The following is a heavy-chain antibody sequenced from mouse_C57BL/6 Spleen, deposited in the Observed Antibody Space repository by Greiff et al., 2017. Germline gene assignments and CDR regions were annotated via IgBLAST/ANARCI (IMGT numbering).Heavy chain of an antibody. V-gene: IGHV1-82*01. CDR3: ASPNYYGSSSYYFDY. J-gene: IGHJ2*01. CDR1: GYAFSSSW. Sequence: QVQLKESGPELVKPGASVKISCTASGYAFSSSWMNWVKQRPGKGLEWIGRIYPGDGDTNYNGKFKGKATLTADKSSSTAYMQLSSLTSEDSAVYFCASPNYYGSSSYYFDYWGQGTTLTVSS. CDR2: IYPGDGDT. D-gene: IGHD1-1*01.